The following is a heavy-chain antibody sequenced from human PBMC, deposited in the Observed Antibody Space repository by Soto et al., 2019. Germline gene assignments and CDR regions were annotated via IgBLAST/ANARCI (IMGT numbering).Heavy chain of an antibody. Sequence: EVHLLESGGDLVQPGGSLRLSCAASGFSFTAYIMSWFRQAPGQGLEWVSAISVSGDKTYYADSVKGRFTISRDDAKNTLYLRLNSLRVDDTAMYYCAKGGWLDDCGQGTLVTVSS. CDR2: ISVSGDKT. V-gene: IGHV3-23*01. D-gene: IGHD5-12*01. J-gene: IGHJ4*02. CDR3: AKGGWLDD. CDR1: GFSFTAYI.